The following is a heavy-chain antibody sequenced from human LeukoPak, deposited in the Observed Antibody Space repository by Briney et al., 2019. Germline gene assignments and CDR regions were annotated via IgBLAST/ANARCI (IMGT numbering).Heavy chain of an antibody. V-gene: IGHV3-74*01. CDR3: ASLVVTDDWAFDI. D-gene: IGHD2-21*02. CDR2: IYTDGTTK. CDR1: GFAFSRYW. J-gene: IGHJ3*02. Sequence: QSGGSLRLSCAASGFAFSRYWMHWIRQAPGMGLVWVSAIYTDGTTKRYADSVKGRFTISRDNAKNTLYLQMNNLSVEDTAVYYCASLVVTDDWAFDIWGQGTMVTVSS.